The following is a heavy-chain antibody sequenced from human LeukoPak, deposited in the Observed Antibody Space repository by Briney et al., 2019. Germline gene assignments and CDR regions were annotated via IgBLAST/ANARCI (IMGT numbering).Heavy chain of an antibody. D-gene: IGHD3-22*01. CDR3: ARDPGPYYYDSSGYFDH. Sequence: ASVKVSCKASGYTFTGYYMHWVRQAPGQGLEWMGWINPNSGGTNYAQKFQGRVTMTRDTSISTAYMELSRLRSDDTAVYYCARDPGPYYYDSSGYFDHWGQGTLVTVSS. J-gene: IGHJ4*02. CDR1: GYTFTGYY. CDR2: INPNSGGT. V-gene: IGHV1-2*02.